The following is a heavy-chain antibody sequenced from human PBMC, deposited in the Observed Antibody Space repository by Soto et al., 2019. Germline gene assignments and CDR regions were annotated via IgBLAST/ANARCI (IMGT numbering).Heavy chain of an antibody. V-gene: IGHV4-34*01. J-gene: IGHJ5*02. CDR1: GGSFSAYY. CDR2: INHGGSA. Sequence: QVQLQQWGAGLLKPSETLSLTCAVYGGSFSAYYWSWIRQSPGKGLEWIGEINHGGSANYNPSLKSRVTISVDTSKNQFSLKLNSVTAADTAVYYCAKSGGRWFDPWGQGTLVTVSS. CDR3: AKSGGRWFDP.